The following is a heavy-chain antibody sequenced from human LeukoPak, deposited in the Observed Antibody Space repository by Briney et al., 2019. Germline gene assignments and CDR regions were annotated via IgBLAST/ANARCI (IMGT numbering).Heavy chain of an antibody. CDR2: ISSRSDTK. J-gene: IGHJ6*02. V-gene: IGHV3-48*03. CDR1: GFTFSSYE. CDR3: ARRTPGDYYGMDV. Sequence: PGGSLRLSCAASGFTFSSYEMNWVRQAPGKGLEWVSYISSRSDTKYDADSVKGRFTTSRDNAKNSLYLQMNSLRDEDTAVYYCARRTPGDYYGMDVWGQGTTVTVSS.